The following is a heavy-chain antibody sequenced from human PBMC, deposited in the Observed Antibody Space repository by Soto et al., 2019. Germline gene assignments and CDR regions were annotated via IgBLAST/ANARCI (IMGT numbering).Heavy chain of an antibody. V-gene: IGHV4-34*01. CDR3: ARGIRYQLLYYYYGMDV. CDR1: GGSFSGYY. J-gene: IGHJ6*02. CDR2: INHSGST. D-gene: IGHD2-2*01. Sequence: SETLSLTCAVYGGSFSGYYWSWIRQPLGKGLEWIGEINHSGSTNYNPSLKSRVTISVDTSKNQFSLKLSSVTAADTAVYYCARGIRYQLLYYYYGMDVWGQGTTVTVSS.